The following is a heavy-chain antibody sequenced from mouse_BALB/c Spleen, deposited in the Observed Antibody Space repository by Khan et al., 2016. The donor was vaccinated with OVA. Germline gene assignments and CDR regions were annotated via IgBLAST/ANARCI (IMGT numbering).Heavy chain of an antibody. V-gene: IGHV5-6*01. CDR3: ARLAYYDDSEGFAY. CDR2: VSTGGGYT. D-gene: IGHD1-1*01. Sequence: EVHLVESGGDLVKPGGSLKLSCAASGFTFSTYGMSWVRQTPDKRLEWVATVSTGGGYTYYPDSVKGRFTISRDNAKNTLYLQMSSLKSEDTAMFYCARLAYYDDSEGFAYWGQGTLVTVSA. J-gene: IGHJ3*01. CDR1: GFTFSTYG.